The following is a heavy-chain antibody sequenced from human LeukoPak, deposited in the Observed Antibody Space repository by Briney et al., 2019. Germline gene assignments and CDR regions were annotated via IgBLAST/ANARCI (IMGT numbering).Heavy chain of an antibody. J-gene: IGHJ4*02. CDR1: GGSISNYY. V-gene: IGHV4-59*01. Sequence: PSETLSLTCTVSGGSISNYYWSWLRQPPGKGLEWIGYIYYSGSTNYNPSLKSRVTISVHTSKHQFSLKLSTVTAADPAVYYCARSVEMATIFDYWGQGTLVTVSS. CDR2: IYYSGST. D-gene: IGHD5-24*01. CDR3: ARSVEMATIFDY.